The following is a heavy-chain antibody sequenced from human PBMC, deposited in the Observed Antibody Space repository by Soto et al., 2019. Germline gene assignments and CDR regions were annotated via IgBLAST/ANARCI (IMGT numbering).Heavy chain of an antibody. CDR1: GGPFSGYY. D-gene: IGHD3-22*01. CDR2: GNAGGGT. CDR3: AREEVPQWFTKGYNGMDV. J-gene: IGHJ6*02. V-gene: IGHV4-34*01. Sequence: QVQLQQWGAGLLKPSETLSLTCEVYGGPFSGYYWNWIRQSPGKGLEWIGQGNAGGGTNYNPSLKSRVTISEDTSKNQSFLKLRSVTAADTAVYYCAREEVPQWFTKGYNGMDVWGQGTTVTVSS.